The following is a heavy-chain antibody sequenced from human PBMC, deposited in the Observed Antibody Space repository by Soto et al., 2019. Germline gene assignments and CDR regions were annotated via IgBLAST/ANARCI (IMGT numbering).Heavy chain of an antibody. CDR1: GYTFTSYD. V-gene: IGHV1-8*01. D-gene: IGHD3-22*01. J-gene: IGHJ6*02. Sequence: ASVKVSCKASGYTFTSYDINWVRQATGQGLEWMGWMNPNSGNTGYAQKFQGRVTMTRNTSISTAYMELSSLRSEDTAVYYCARFSYYYYDSSGYYYYYYGMDVWGQGTTVTVSS. CDR2: MNPNSGNT. CDR3: ARFSYYYYDSSGYYYYYYGMDV.